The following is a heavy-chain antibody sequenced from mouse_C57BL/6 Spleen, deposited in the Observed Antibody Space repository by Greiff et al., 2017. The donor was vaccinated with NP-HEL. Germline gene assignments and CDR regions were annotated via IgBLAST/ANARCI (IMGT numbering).Heavy chain of an antibody. J-gene: IGHJ4*01. CDR1: GYAFSSSW. Sequence: VQLQQSGPELVKPGASVKISCKASGYAFSSSWMNWVKQRPGKGLEWIGRIYPGDGDTNYNGKFKGKATLTADKSSSTAYMQLSSLTSEDSAVYFCARGGGGLRGDYAMDYWGQGTSVTVSS. D-gene: IGHD2-4*01. CDR2: IYPGDGDT. V-gene: IGHV1-82*01. CDR3: ARGGGGLRGDYAMDY.